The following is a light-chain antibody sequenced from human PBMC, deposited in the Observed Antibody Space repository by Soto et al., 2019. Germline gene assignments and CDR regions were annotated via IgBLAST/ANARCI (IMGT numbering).Light chain of an antibody. CDR1: QGISNY. V-gene: IGKV1-27*01. Sequence: DIQMTQSPSSLSASVGDRVTISCRARQGISNYLAWYQQKPGKVPKLLFYAASTLQSGVPSRFSGSGSGTDFTLTISSLQPEDVATYSCQKYNSAPRAFGQGTKVEIK. CDR2: AAS. CDR3: QKYNSAPRA. J-gene: IGKJ1*01.